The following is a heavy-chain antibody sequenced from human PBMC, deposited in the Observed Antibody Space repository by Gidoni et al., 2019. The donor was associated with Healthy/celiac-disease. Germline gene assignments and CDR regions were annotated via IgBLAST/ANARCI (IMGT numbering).Heavy chain of an antibody. Sequence: QVQLVQSGAEVKKPGSSVKVSCKASGGTFSSYAISWVRQAPGQGLEWMGGIIPIFGTANYAQKFQGRVTITADESTSTAYMELSSLRSEDTAVYYCARPRASFGRRHPDAFDIWGQGTMVTVSS. CDR1: GGTFSSYA. CDR2: IIPIFGTA. D-gene: IGHD2-2*01. J-gene: IGHJ3*02. CDR3: ARPRASFGRRHPDAFDI. V-gene: IGHV1-69*01.